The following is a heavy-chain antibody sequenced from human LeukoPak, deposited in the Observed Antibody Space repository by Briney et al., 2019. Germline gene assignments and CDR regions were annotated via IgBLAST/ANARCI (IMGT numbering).Heavy chain of an antibody. CDR3: ARDTYSSSWSGRYYYYMDV. J-gene: IGHJ6*03. V-gene: IGHV1-18*01. CDR2: ISAYNGNT. Sequence: ASVKVSCKASGFTFSNSAIQWVRQAPGQGLEWMGWISAYNGNTNYAQKLQGRVTMTTDTSTSTAYMELRSLRSDDTAVYYCARDTYSSSWSGRYYYYMDVWGKGTTVTISS. D-gene: IGHD6-13*01. CDR1: GFTFSNSA.